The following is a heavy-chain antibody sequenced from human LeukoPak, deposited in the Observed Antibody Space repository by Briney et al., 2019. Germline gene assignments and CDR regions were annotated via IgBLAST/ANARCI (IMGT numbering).Heavy chain of an antibody. J-gene: IGHJ6*03. CDR1: GFTISDSA. CDR2: IRNKAHNYAT. V-gene: IGHV3-73*01. D-gene: IGHD4-11*01. Sequence: GGSLRLPCAASGFTISDSAMHWVRQASGKGLEWLGRIRNKAHNYATTYAASVNGRFTIFRDDSKNTAYLQMNSLKTEDTAIYYCTRRLYSNSLYHYYMDVWGKGTAHTVSS. CDR3: TRRLYSNSLYHYYMDV.